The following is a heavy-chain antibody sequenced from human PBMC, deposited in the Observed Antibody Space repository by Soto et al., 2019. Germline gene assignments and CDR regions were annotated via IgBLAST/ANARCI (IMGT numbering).Heavy chain of an antibody. CDR2: IYSGGST. CDR1: GFTVSSNY. CDR3: ASQKGRPYGDPYFDY. Sequence: GGSLRLSCAASGFTVSSNYMSWVRQAPGKGLEWVSVIYSGGSTYYADSVKGRFTISRDNSKNTLYLQMNSLRAEDTAVYYCASQKGRPYGDPYFDYWGQGTLVTVSS. V-gene: IGHV3-66*04. D-gene: IGHD4-17*01. J-gene: IGHJ4*02.